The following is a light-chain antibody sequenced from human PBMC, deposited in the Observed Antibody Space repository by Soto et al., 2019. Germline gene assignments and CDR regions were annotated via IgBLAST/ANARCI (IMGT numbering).Light chain of an antibody. Sequence: DIQLTQSPSTLSGSLGDRVTITCRASQTMSSRLAWYQQKPWKAPRLLIYEASTLKSGVPSRFSGSGCVTEFTLLISRLQPDDFATYYWQHYNSYSVAFGQGTKVELK. CDR2: EAS. V-gene: IGKV1-5*03. J-gene: IGKJ1*01. CDR3: QHYNSYSVA. CDR1: QTMSSR.